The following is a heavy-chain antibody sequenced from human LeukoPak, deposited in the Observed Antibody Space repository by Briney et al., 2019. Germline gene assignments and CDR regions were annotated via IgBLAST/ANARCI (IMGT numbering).Heavy chain of an antibody. CDR1: GGSISTYY. D-gene: IGHD1-26*01. CDR2: INHSGST. Sequence: SETLSLTCTLSGGSISTYYWSWIRQPPGKGLEWIGEINHSGSTNYNPSLKSRVTISVDTSKNQFSLKLSSVTAADTAVYYCARGSTSPDYSGSYERELNFDYWGQGTLVTVSS. J-gene: IGHJ4*02. V-gene: IGHV4-34*01. CDR3: ARGSTSPDYSGSYERELNFDY.